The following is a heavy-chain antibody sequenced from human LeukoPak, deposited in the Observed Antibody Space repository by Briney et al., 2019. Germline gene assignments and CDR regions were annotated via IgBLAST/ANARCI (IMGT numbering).Heavy chain of an antibody. Sequence: GGSLRLSCAASGFTFSSYGMHWVRQAPGKGLEWVAFIRYDGSNKYYADSVKGRFTISRDNSKNTLYLQMNSLRAEDTAVYYCARKSYSSSWYPCDYWGQGTLITVSS. V-gene: IGHV3-30*02. J-gene: IGHJ4*02. D-gene: IGHD6-13*01. CDR3: ARKSYSSSWYPCDY. CDR2: IRYDGSNK. CDR1: GFTFSSYG.